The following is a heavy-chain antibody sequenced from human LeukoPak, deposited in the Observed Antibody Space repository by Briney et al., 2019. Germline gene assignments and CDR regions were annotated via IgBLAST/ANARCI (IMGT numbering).Heavy chain of an antibody. CDR2: IYTSGST. Sequence: PETLSLTCTVSRGSLSSYYWKWIRQPPGEGLEWIGYIYTSGSTNYKPSLKSRVTISVDTSKNQFSLKLSSVTAADTAVYYCSGLRGELLRGSGPFDIWGQGTIVTVSS. D-gene: IGHD1-26*01. J-gene: IGHJ3*02. CDR3: SGLRGELLRGSGPFDI. V-gene: IGHV4-4*09. CDR1: RGSLSSYY.